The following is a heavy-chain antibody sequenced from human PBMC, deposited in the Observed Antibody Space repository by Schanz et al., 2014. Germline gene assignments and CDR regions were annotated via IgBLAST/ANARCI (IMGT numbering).Heavy chain of an antibody. CDR2: MNQDGSVK. Sequence: VQLVESGGGVVQPGGSLRLSCAASGFTFSDSWMHWVRQAPGKGLEWVANMNQDGSVKNYVDSVKGRFTISRDNAKNSLYLQMSSLRVEDTAVYFCARAGGYGGAFDIWGQGTVVTVSS. CDR3: ARAGGYGGAFDI. V-gene: IGHV3-7*01. D-gene: IGHD4-17*01. CDR1: GFTFSDSW. J-gene: IGHJ3*02.